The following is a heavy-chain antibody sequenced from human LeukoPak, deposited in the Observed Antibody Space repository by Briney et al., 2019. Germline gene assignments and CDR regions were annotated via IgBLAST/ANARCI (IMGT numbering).Heavy chain of an antibody. CDR2: LYYGGNT. Sequence: SETLSVTRTSPGGSISSTTNYCGWSCQPPGKGMEWIGGLYYGGNTYYNPSLKSRVTISVDTSKNHFSLELSSVTAADTAVYYCARGMAVPAAYYWGQGTLVTVSS. V-gene: IGHV4-39*02. CDR3: ARGMAVPAAYY. CDR1: GGSISSTTNY. J-gene: IGHJ4*02. D-gene: IGHD2-2*01.